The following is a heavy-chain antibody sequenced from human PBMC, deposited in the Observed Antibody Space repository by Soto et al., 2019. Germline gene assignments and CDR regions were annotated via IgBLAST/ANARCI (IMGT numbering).Heavy chain of an antibody. CDR2: INPSGGST. CDR3: ARGAVVVPAAMGWFDP. D-gene: IGHD2-2*01. J-gene: IGHJ5*02. V-gene: IGHV1-46*03. CDR1: GYTFTSYY. Sequence: ASVKVSCKASGYTFTSYYMHWVRQAPGQGLEWKGIINPSGGSTSYAQKFQGRVTMTRDTSTSTVYMELSSLRSEDTAVYYCARGAVVVPAAMGWFDPWGLGTLVTVSS.